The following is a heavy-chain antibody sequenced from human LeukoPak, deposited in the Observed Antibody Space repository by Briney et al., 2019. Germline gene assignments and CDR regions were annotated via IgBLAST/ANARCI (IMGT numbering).Heavy chain of an antibody. CDR2: ISSSGSTI. CDR3: ARVDSGWYEGNWFDP. CDR1: GFTFSSYE. Sequence: GGSLRLSCAASGFTFSSYEMNWVRQAPGKGLEWVSYISSSGSTIYYADSVKGRFTISRDNAKNSLYLQMNSLRAEDTALYHCARVDSGWYEGNWFDPWGQGTLVTVSS. J-gene: IGHJ5*02. V-gene: IGHV3-48*03. D-gene: IGHD6-19*01.